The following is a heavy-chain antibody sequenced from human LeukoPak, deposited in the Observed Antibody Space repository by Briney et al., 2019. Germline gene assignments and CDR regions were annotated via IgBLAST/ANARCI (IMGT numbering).Heavy chain of an antibody. D-gene: IGHD3-10*01. CDR3: AIAGTMVRGLIAPPDY. Sequence: ASVKVSCKASGYTFTSYYMHWVRQAPGQGLEGMGIINPSGGSTSYAQKFQGRVTMTRDRSTSTVYMELSSLRSENTAVYYCAIAGTMVRGLIAPPDYWGQGTLVTVSS. V-gene: IGHV1-46*01. J-gene: IGHJ4*02. CDR2: INPSGGST. CDR1: GYTFTSYY.